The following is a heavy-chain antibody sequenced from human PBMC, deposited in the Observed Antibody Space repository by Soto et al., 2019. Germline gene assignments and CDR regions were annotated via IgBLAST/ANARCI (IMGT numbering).Heavy chain of an antibody. CDR3: AGPRDYFDY. V-gene: IGHV4-59*01. CDR2: IYYSGST. Sequence: QVQLQESGPGLVKPSETLSLTCTVSGGSISSYYWSWIRQPPGKGLEWIGYIYYSGSTNYNPSLKSRVTISVDTSKNQFSLKLSSVTAADTAVYYCAGPRDYFDYWGQGTLVTVSS. CDR1: GGSISSYY. J-gene: IGHJ4*02.